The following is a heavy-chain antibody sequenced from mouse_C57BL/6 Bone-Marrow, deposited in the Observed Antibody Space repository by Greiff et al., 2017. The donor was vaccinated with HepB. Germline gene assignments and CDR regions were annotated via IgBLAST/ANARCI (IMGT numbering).Heavy chain of an antibody. Sequence: VKLMESGPELVKPGASVKISCKASGYAFSSSWMNWVKQRPGKGLEWIGRIYPGDGDTNYNGKFKGKATLTADKSSSTAYMQLSSLTSEDSAVYFCAKERVLWYFDVWGTGTTVTVSS. CDR3: AKERVLWYFDV. D-gene: IGHD2-14*01. CDR1: GYAFSSSW. J-gene: IGHJ1*03. V-gene: IGHV1-82*01. CDR2: IYPGDGDT.